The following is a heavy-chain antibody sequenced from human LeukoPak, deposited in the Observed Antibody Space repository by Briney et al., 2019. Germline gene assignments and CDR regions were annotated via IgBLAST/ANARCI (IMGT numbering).Heavy chain of an antibody. CDR2: IKQDGSEK. D-gene: IGHD2-21*01. Sequence: PGGSLRLSCAASGFTFSSYWMSWVRQAPGKGLEWVANIKQDGSEKYYVDSVKGRFTISRENAENSLYLQMNSLRAEDTAVYYCASPGEGGRLWDFDYWGQGTLVTVSS. V-gene: IGHV3-7*01. CDR1: GFTFSSYW. J-gene: IGHJ4*02. CDR3: ASPGEGGRLWDFDY.